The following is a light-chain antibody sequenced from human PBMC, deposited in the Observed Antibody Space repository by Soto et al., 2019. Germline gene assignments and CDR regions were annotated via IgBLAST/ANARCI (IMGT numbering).Light chain of an antibody. J-gene: IGKJ1*01. CDR1: QNVTSN. Sequence: MVMTQSPATLSVSPGERVTLSCRTSQNVTSNLAWYQLKPGQTPSLLIYGTSTRAPDIPVRFSGSGSGTESTITITTVQSGDSAVYYCHQYVVWGFGAGTDVEIK. V-gene: IGKV3-15*01. CDR3: HQYVVWG. CDR2: GTS.